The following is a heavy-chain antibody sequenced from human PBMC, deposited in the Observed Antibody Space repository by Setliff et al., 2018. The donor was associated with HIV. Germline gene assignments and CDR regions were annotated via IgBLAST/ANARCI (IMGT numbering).Heavy chain of an antibody. J-gene: IGHJ5*02. CDR3: AREPSGWYSKDNWFDP. D-gene: IGHD6-19*01. Sequence: ASVKVSCKASGYTFTGNYMHWVRQAPGQGLEWMGWISVYNGDTKYAQKLQDRVTMTIDTATRTAYMEVRSLRSDDTAVYYCAREPSGWYSKDNWFDPWGQGTLVTVSS. V-gene: IGHV1-18*04. CDR2: ISVYNGDT. CDR1: GYTFTGNY.